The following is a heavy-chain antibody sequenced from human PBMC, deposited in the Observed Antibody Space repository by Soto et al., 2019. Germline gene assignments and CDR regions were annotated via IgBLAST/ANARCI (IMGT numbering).Heavy chain of an antibody. Sequence: SSETLSLTCTVSGGSISSGGYYWSWIRQHPGKGLEWIGYIYYSGSTYYNPSLKSRVTISVDTSKNQFSLKLSSVTAADTAVYYCARDWSDYYGSGSYGMDVWGQGTTVTVSS. CDR3: ARDWSDYYGSGSYGMDV. D-gene: IGHD3-10*01. J-gene: IGHJ6*02. V-gene: IGHV4-31*03. CDR2: IYYSGST. CDR1: GGSISSGGYY.